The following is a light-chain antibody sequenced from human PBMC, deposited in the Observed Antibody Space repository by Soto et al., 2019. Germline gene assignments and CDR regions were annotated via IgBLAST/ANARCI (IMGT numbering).Light chain of an antibody. CDR3: QSYDSRLSGSV. V-gene: IGLV1-40*01. Sequence: QSVLTQPPSVSGAPGQRVTISCTGSSSNIGAGYDVHWYQQLPGTAPKLLIYANSNRPSGVPDRFSGSKSGTSASLAITGLRAEDEADYYCQSYDSRLSGSVFGTGTKVTVL. J-gene: IGLJ1*01. CDR1: SSNIGAGYD. CDR2: ANS.